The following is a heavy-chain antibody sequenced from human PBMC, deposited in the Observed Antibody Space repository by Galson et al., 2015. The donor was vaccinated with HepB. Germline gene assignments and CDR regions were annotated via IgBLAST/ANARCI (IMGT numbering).Heavy chain of an antibody. Sequence: SVKVSCKASGGTFSSYAISWVRQAPGQGLEWMGGIIPIFGTANYAQKFQGRVTITADESTSTAYMELSSLRSEDTAVYYCARDDNYDFWSRPRGYYYGMDVWGQGTTVTVSS. V-gene: IGHV1-69*13. D-gene: IGHD3-3*01. CDR2: IIPIFGTA. CDR3: ARDDNYDFWSRPRGYYYGMDV. J-gene: IGHJ6*02. CDR1: GGTFSSYA.